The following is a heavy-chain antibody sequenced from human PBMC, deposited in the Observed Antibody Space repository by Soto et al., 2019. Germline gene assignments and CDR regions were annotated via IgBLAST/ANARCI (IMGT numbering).Heavy chain of an antibody. CDR3: ARGPDYINIAARDYYYYYMDV. V-gene: IGHV3-21*01. J-gene: IGHJ6*03. Sequence: PGGSLRLSCAASGFTFSSYSMNWVRQAPGKGLEWVSSISSSSSYIYYADSVKGRFTISRDNAKNSLYLQMNSLRAEDTAVYYCARGPDYINIAARDYYYYYMDVWGKGTALTVSS. CDR2: ISSSSSYI. CDR1: GFTFSSYS. D-gene: IGHD6-6*01.